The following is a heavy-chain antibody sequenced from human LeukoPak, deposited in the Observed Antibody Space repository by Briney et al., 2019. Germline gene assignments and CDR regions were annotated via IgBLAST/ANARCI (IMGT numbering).Heavy chain of an antibody. J-gene: IGHJ4*02. CDR2: LRDSADTT. Sequence: GGSLRLSCAASGFTFSNSAMSWVRQVPGKGLEWVSALRDSADTTYYADSVKGRFTISRDNSKNTLYPQMNSLRAEDTAVYYCATLPNYSYGHPYYFDYWGQGTLVTVSS. CDR1: GFTFSNSA. V-gene: IGHV3-23*01. CDR3: ATLPNYSYGHPYYFDY. D-gene: IGHD5-18*01.